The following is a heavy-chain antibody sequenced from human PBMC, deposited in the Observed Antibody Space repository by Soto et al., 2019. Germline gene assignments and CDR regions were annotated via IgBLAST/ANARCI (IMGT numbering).Heavy chain of an antibody. J-gene: IGHJ3*02. Sequence: EVQLVESGGGLLQPGRSLRLSCAASGFSFDDFLMHWVRQAPGKGLEWVSRISWNSGFTGYADSVKGRFTISRDNAKNSLYLQMNSLRAEDTAFYYCVKDMSSSSWYAFDIWGQGTMVTVSP. CDR2: ISWNSGFT. CDR3: VKDMSSSSWYAFDI. D-gene: IGHD6-13*01. CDR1: GFSFDDFL. V-gene: IGHV3-9*01.